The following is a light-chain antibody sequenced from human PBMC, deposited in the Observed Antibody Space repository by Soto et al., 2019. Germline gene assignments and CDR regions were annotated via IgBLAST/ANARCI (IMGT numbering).Light chain of an antibody. Sequence: ALTQPASVSGSPGQSITISCTGTSSDVGSYNLVSWYQQHPGRAPKLMTYEVSKRPSGVSNRFSGSKSGNTASLTISGLQAEDEADYYCCSYAGSSTHYVFGTGTKVTVL. CDR3: CSYAGSSTHYV. J-gene: IGLJ1*01. CDR2: EVS. CDR1: SSDVGSYNL. V-gene: IGLV2-23*02.